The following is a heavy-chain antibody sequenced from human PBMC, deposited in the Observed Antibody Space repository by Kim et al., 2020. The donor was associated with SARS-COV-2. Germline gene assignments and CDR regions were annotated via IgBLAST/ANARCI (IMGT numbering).Heavy chain of an antibody. V-gene: IGHV3-23*01. CDR2: ISGSGQST. Sequence: GGSLRLSCGASEFNFDEYAMGWVRQAPGKGLEWISSISGSGQSTYYADSVKGRFTISRDNSQKMVYLQMNSLRAEDRAVYYCAKDVGVTRSRGFDHWCKG. D-gene: IGHD3-3*01. CDR1: EFNFDEYA. CDR3: AKDVGVTRSRGFDH. J-gene: IGHJ4*02.